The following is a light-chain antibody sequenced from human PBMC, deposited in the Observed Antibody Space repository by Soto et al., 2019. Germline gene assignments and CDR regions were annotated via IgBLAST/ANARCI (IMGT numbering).Light chain of an antibody. V-gene: IGKV3-20*01. CDR3: QQYGSPTWT. CDR1: QSVSSSY. Sequence: EIVLTQSPGTLSLSPGERATLSCRASQSVSSSYLAWYQQKPGQATRLLLYGASSRATGIPDRFSGSGSGTDFTLTISRLEPEDFAVYYCQQYGSPTWTFGQGTKVDIK. J-gene: IGKJ1*01. CDR2: GAS.